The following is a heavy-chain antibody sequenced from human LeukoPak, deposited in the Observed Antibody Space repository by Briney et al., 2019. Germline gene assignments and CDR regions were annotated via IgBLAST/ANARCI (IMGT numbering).Heavy chain of an antibody. Sequence: PGGSLRLSCAASGFAFSDYYMSWIRQAPGKGLEWVSYISSSGSARYYADSVKGRFTISRDNAKNSLYLQMNSLRAEDTAVYYCAIPDRRYGDAFDIWGQETMVTVSS. V-gene: IGHV3-11*04. CDR3: AIPDRRYGDAFDI. CDR2: ISSSGSAR. CDR1: GFAFSDYY. D-gene: IGHD3-9*01. J-gene: IGHJ3*02.